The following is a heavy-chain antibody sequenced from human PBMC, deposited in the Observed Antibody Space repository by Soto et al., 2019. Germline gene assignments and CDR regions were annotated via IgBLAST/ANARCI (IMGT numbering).Heavy chain of an antibody. CDR2: IEPSDSYT. V-gene: IGHV5-10-1*01. CDR3: ARHSKPADIWGLNWFDP. J-gene: IGHJ5*02. Sequence: EVQLVQSGAEVKKPGESLRISCKGSGYRFTSYWISWVRQMPGKGLEWMGRIEPSDSYTNYSPSFQGHVTISADKSIGTAYLQWSSLKASDTAIYYCARHSKPADIWGLNWFDPWGQGTLVTVSS. D-gene: IGHD3-9*01. CDR1: GYRFTSYW.